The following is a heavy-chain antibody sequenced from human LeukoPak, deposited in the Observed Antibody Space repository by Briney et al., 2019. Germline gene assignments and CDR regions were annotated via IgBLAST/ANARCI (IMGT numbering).Heavy chain of an antibody. CDR2: IYYSGST. CDR3: ARGITTGVETTISFDS. CDR1: GDSISSYY. V-gene: IGHV4-59*08. Sequence: SETLSLTYTVSGDSISSYYWSWIRQPPGKGLEWIGYIYYSGSTNYKPSLKSRVTISVDTSKNQFSLKLSSVTAADTAVYYCARGITTGVETTISFDSWGQGTLVTVSS. D-gene: IGHD3-22*01. J-gene: IGHJ4*02.